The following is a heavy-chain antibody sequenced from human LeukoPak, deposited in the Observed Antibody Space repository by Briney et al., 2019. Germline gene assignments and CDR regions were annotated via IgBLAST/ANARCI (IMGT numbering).Heavy chain of an antibody. CDR1: GLTFSFYS. J-gene: IGHJ4*02. V-gene: IGHV3-48*01. CDR2: ISSSSSTV. D-gene: IGHD5-12*01. Sequence: PGGSLRLSCAASGLTFSFYSMNWVRQAPGKGLEWVSYISSSSSTVYYADSVKGRFTISRDNAKNSLYLQMNSLRAEDTAVYYCARGAGYSGYDFSGGFDYWGQGTLVTVSS. CDR3: ARGAGYSGYDFSGGFDY.